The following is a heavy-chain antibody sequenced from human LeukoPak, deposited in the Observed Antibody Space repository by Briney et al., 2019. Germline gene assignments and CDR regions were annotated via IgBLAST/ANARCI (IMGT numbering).Heavy chain of an antibody. J-gene: IGHJ4*02. CDR1: GFTFSSYE. CDR2: ISSSGSTI. CDR3: ASALYDYVWGSYLTLVDY. Sequence: GGSLRLSCAASGFTFSSYEMNWVRQAPGKGLEWVSYISSSGSTIYYADSVKGRFTISRDNAKNSLYLQMDSLRAEDTAVYYCASALYDYVWGSYLTLVDYWGQGTLATVSS. D-gene: IGHD3-16*02. V-gene: IGHV3-48*03.